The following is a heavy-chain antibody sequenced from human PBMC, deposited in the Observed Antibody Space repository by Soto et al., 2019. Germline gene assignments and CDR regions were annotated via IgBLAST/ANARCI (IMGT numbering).Heavy chain of an antibody. D-gene: IGHD3-22*01. CDR2: ISYDGSNK. CDR1: GFTFSSYA. V-gene: IGHV3-30-3*01. Sequence: QVQLVESGGGVVQPGRSLRLSCAASGFTFSSYAMHWVRQAPGKGLVWVAVISYDGSNKYYADSVKGRFTISRDNSKNTLYLQMNSLRAEDTAVYYCARDWSYDSSGNFDYWGQGTLVTVSS. CDR3: ARDWSYDSSGNFDY. J-gene: IGHJ4*02.